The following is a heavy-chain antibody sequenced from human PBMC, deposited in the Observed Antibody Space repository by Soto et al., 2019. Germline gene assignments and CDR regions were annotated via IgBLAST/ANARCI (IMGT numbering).Heavy chain of an antibody. CDR3: ARSLVLRYFEWPRRDWFDP. D-gene: IGHD3-9*01. V-gene: IGHV4-34*01. J-gene: IGHJ5*02. CDR1: GGSFSGYY. Sequence: SETLSLTCAVYGGSFSGYYWSWIRQPPGKGLEWIGEINHSGSTNYNPSLKSRVTISVDTSKNQFSLKLSSVTAADTAVYYCARSLVLRYFEWPRRDWFDPWGQGTLVTVSS. CDR2: INHSGST.